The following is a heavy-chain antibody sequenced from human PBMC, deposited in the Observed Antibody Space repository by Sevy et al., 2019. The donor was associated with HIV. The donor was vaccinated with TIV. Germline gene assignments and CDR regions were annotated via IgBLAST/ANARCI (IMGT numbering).Heavy chain of an antibody. Sequence: GGSLRLSCAASGFTFSNAWMSWVHQAPGKGLEWVGRIKSNTDGGTTDYAAPVKGRFTISRDDSKNTLYLQMNSLKTEDTAVYYCTTEPLRGSSGYDSHYFDYWGQGTLVTVSS. CDR3: TTEPLRGSSGYDSHYFDY. D-gene: IGHD5-12*01. CDR2: IKSNTDGGTT. V-gene: IGHV3-15*01. J-gene: IGHJ4*02. CDR1: GFTFSNAW.